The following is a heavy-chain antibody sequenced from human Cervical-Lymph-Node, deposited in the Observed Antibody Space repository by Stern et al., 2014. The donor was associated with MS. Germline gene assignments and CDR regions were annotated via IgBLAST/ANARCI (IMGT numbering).Heavy chain of an antibody. D-gene: IGHD4-17*01. Sequence: QVQLVQSGAEVKKPGASVKVSCKASGYTFTRYDINWVRQAAGQGLEWMGWMSLNSGNTDYAQKFQGRITMTRDTSISTAYMELSSLKSEDTAVYYCARDYGDYYYGLDVWGLGTPVTVS. V-gene: IGHV1-8*01. J-gene: IGHJ6*02. CDR1: GYTFTRYD. CDR2: MSLNSGNT. CDR3: ARDYGDYYYGLDV.